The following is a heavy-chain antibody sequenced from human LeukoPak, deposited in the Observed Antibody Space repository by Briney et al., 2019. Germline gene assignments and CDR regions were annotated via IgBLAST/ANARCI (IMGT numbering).Heavy chain of an antibody. CDR3: ARQRRDYDSSGYYQSQYFDY. J-gene: IGHJ4*02. CDR2: IYYSGST. D-gene: IGHD3-22*01. V-gene: IGHV4-59*08. CDR1: GGSISNYY. Sequence: SETLSLTCTVSGGSISNYYWSWIRQPPGKGLDWIGYIYYSGSTNYNPSLTSRLTISVDTSKNQFSLKLSSVTAADTAVYYCARQRRDYDSSGYYQSQYFDYWGQGTLVTVSS.